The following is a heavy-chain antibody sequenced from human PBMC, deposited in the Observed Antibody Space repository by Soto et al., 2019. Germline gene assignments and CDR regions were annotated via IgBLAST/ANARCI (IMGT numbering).Heavy chain of an antibody. CDR2: FDPEDGET. Sequence: VKVSCKVSGYTLTELSMHWVRQAPGKGLEWMGGFDPEDGETIYAQKFQGRVTMAEDTSTDTAYMELSSLRSEDTAVYYCATDHIAVAGTFDYWGQGTLVTVSS. J-gene: IGHJ4*02. CDR1: GYTLTELS. CDR3: ATDHIAVAGTFDY. D-gene: IGHD6-19*01. V-gene: IGHV1-24*01.